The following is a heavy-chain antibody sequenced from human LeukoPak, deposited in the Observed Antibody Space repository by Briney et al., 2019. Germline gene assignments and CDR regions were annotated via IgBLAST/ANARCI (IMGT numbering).Heavy chain of an antibody. J-gene: IGHJ6*02. CDR1: GFTFSSYA. Sequence: PGGSLRLSCAASGFTFSSYAMSWVRQAPGKGLEWVSAISGSGGSTYYADSVKGRFTISRDTSKNTLCLQMNSLRAEDTAVYYCAKDRPQLWFGYYYYYGMDVWGQGTTVTVSS. CDR3: AKDRPQLWFGYYYYYGMDV. CDR2: ISGSGGST. D-gene: IGHD5-18*01. V-gene: IGHV3-23*01.